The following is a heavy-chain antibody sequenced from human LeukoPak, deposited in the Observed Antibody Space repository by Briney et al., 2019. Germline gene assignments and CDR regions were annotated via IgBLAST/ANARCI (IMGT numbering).Heavy chain of an antibody. CDR3: ARDEAGTRAHDY. CDR2: INPSGGST. V-gene: IGHV1-46*01. CDR1: GYTFTSYY. J-gene: IGHJ4*02. Sequence: ASVKVSCKASGYTFTSYYMHWVRQAPGQGLEWMGIINPSGGSTSYAQKFQGRVTMTRDMSTSTVYMELSSLRSEDTAVYYCARDEAGTRAHDYWGQGTLVTVSS. D-gene: IGHD6-19*01.